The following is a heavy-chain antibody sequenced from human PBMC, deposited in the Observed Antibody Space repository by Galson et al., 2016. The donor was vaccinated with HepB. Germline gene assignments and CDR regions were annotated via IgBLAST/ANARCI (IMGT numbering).Heavy chain of an antibody. J-gene: IGHJ6*02. Sequence: SETLSLTCTISGGSTSGYYWSWIRQPPGKGLEWIGYIYYTGSTNYSPSLKSRVIISIDRSNNQFSLKLRSVTAADTAVYYCARQSRLGLRPKGMDAWGQGTTVTVSS. CDR3: ARQSRLGLRPKGMDA. D-gene: IGHD3/OR15-3a*01. CDR1: GGSTSGYY. CDR2: IYYTGST. V-gene: IGHV4-59*01.